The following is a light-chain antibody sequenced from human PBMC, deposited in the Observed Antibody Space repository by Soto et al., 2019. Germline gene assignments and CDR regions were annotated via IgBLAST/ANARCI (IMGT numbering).Light chain of an antibody. Sequence: QSVLTQPPSASGTPGQRVTISCSGSSSNIGNNPVNWYQQFPGTAPKLLIYSNNQRPSGVPDRFSGSKSGTSGSLAISGLQSEDEADYYCAAWDNSLNALVFGGGTKLTVL. V-gene: IGLV1-44*01. CDR2: SNN. CDR1: SSNIGNNP. J-gene: IGLJ2*01. CDR3: AAWDNSLNALV.